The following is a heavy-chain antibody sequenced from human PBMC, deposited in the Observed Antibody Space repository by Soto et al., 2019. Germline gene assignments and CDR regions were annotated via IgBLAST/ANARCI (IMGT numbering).Heavy chain of an antibody. D-gene: IGHD1-26*01. CDR1: GGTISSWY. CDR3: ARRYGSAIDY. V-gene: IGHV4-59*08. J-gene: IGHJ4*02. CDR2: IYYSGST. Sequence: SETLPLTCTVSGGTISSWYWSWIRQPPGKGLEWIGYIYYSGSTNCNPSLKSRVTISVDTSKNQFSLKLSSVTAADTAVYYCARRYGSAIDYWGQRTLVTSPQ.